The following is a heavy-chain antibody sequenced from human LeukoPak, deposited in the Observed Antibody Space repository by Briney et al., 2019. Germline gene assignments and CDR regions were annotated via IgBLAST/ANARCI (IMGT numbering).Heavy chain of an antibody. D-gene: IGHD5-12*01. V-gene: IGHV3-7*01. Sequence: GGSLRLSCAASGFTFSSYWMSWVRQAPGKGLEWVANIKQDGSEKYYVDSVKGRFTISRDNAKNSLYLQMNSLRAEDTAVYYCARARRGGGYVIDYWGQGTLVTVSS. CDR3: ARARRGGGYVIDY. CDR1: GFTFSSYW. J-gene: IGHJ4*02. CDR2: IKQDGSEK.